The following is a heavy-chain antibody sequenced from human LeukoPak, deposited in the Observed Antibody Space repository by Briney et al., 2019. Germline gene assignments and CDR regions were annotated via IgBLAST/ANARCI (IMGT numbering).Heavy chain of an antibody. D-gene: IGHD3-10*01. CDR3: AKEGQGSGSLY. J-gene: IGHJ4*02. CDR2: ISWNSGSI. V-gene: IGHV3-9*01. Sequence: GRSLRLSCAASGFTFDDYAMHWVRQAPGKGLEWVSGISWNSGSIGYADSVKGRFTISRDNAKNSLYLQMNSLRAEDTALYYCAKEGQGSGSLYWGQGTLVTVSS. CDR1: GFTFDDYA.